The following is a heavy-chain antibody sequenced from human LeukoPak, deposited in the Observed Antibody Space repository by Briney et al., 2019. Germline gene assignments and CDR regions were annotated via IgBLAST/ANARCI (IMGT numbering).Heavy chain of an antibody. Sequence: QPGRSLRLSCAASGFTFSSYGMHWVRQAPGKGLEGVAVISYDGSNKYYADSVKGRFTISRDNSKNTLYLQMNSLRPEDTAVYYCANTDTTWGVSSSWSGRFDYWGQGTLVTVSS. V-gene: IGHV3-30*18. J-gene: IGHJ4*02. CDR3: ANTDTTWGVSSSWSGRFDY. D-gene: IGHD6-13*01. CDR2: ISYDGSNK. CDR1: GFTFSSYG.